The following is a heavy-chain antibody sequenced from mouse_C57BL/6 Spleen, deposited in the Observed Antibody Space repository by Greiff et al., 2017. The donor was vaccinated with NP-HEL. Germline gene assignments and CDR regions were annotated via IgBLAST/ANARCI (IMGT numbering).Heavy chain of an antibody. Sequence: VQLQQSGPELVKPGASVKISCKASGYSFTGYYMNWVQQSPEKSLEWIGEINPSTGGTTYNQTFKAKATLTVDKSSSTAYMQLKSLTSEDSAVYYCARSGLLSYWGQGTLVTVSA. CDR2: INPSTGGT. J-gene: IGHJ3*01. V-gene: IGHV1-42*01. CDR1: GYSFTGYY. CDR3: ARSGLLSY.